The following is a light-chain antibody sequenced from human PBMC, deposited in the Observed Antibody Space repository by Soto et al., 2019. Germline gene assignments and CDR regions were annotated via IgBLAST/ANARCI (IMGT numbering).Light chain of an antibody. CDR2: GAS. CDR3: LQDFNYPIT. V-gene: IGKV1-6*01. Sequence: AIQLTQSPSSLSASVGDRVTISCRASRDIRNALAWYQHAPGKDPKCLIYGASILHSGVPSRFSGSGSGTDFTLTISSLLPEDFATYYCLQDFNYPITFGQGTRLEI. J-gene: IGKJ5*01. CDR1: RDIRNA.